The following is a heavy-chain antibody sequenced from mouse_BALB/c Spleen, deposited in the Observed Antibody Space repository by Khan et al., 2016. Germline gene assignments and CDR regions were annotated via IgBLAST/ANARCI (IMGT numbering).Heavy chain of an antibody. CDR2: ISYSGST. J-gene: IGHJ4*01. CDR1: GYSITSDYA. V-gene: IGHV3-2*02. CDR3: ARSDYGDKDAMDY. D-gene: IGHD1-1*01. Sequence: EVQLQESGPGLVKPSQSLSLTCTVTGYSITSDYAWNWIRQFPGNRLEWMGYISYSGSTSYNPSLKSRISITRDTSKNQFFLQLNSVTSEDTATCYYARSDYGDKDAMDYWGQGTSVTVSS.